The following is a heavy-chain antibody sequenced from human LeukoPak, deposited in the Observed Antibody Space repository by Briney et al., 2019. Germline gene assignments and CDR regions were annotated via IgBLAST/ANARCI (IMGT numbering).Heavy chain of an antibody. D-gene: IGHD6-13*01. J-gene: IGHJ4*02. CDR3: ASTGYSSTYRFTGDY. CDR1: GYTFTGYY. CDR2: INPNSGGT. V-gene: IGHV1-2*02. Sequence: ASVKVSCKASGYTFTGYYMYWVRQAPGQGLEWMGWINPNSGGTNYAQKFQGRVTMTRDTSISTAYMELSRLRSDDTAVYYCASTGYSSTYRFTGDYWGQGTLVTVSS.